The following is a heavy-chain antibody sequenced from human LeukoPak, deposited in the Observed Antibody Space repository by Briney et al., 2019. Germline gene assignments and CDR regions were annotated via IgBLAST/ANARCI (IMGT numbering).Heavy chain of an antibody. Sequence: SETLSPTCTVSGGSISSSYWSWIRQPPGKALEWIGYIYYSGSTNYNPSLKSRVTISVDTSKNQFSLKLSSVTAADTAVYYCAREYDSTAYRHFDYLGQGTLVTVSS. CDR2: IYYSGST. CDR3: AREYDSTAYRHFDY. J-gene: IGHJ4*02. V-gene: IGHV4-59*01. D-gene: IGHD3-22*01. CDR1: GGSISSSY.